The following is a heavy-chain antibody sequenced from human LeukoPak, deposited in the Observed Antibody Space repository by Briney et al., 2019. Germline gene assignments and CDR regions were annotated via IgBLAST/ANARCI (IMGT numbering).Heavy chain of an antibody. CDR1: GFTFSSYD. Sequence: PGGSLRLSCAASGFTFSSYDMTWVRQAPGKGLEWVSAISGSGGSTYYADSVKGRFTISRDNSKNMLYPQMNGLRAEDTAVYYCANPFYGSGPRGYWGQGTLVTVSS. D-gene: IGHD3-10*01. J-gene: IGHJ4*02. V-gene: IGHV3-23*01. CDR3: ANPFYGSGPRGY. CDR2: ISGSGGST.